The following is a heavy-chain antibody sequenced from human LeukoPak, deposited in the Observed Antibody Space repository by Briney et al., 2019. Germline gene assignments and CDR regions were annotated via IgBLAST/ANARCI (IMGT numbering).Heavy chain of an antibody. D-gene: IGHD6-19*01. Sequence: SETLSLTCAVYGGSFSGYYWSWIRQPPGKGLEWIGEINQSGSTKYNPSFESRVTISVDTSKNQLSLKLSSVTAADTAVYYCARGLSWSGWFDYWGQGTLVTVSS. CDR3: ARGLSWSGWFDY. CDR1: GGSFSGYY. J-gene: IGHJ4*02. CDR2: INQSGST. V-gene: IGHV4-34*01.